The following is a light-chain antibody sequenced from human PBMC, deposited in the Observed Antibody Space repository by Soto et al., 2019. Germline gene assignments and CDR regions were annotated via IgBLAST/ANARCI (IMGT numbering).Light chain of an antibody. CDR1: SSNIGNNA. CDR2: YDD. CDR3: AEWDDSLNGQV. J-gene: IGLJ2*01. V-gene: IGLV1-36*01. Sequence: QSVLTQPPSVSDALRQRVTISCSGSSSNIGNNAVNWYQQLPGKAPKLLIYYDDLLPSGVSDRFSGSKTGTSASLAISGLQSEDEADYYCAEWDDSLNGQVFGGGTKVTVL.